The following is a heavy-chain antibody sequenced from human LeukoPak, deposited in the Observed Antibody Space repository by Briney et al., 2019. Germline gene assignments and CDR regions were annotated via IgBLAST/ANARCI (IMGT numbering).Heavy chain of an antibody. CDR2: ISGNGQQR. CDR3: AKDCSYLDSSGFFIPFDH. V-gene: IGHV3-23*01. D-gene: IGHD3-22*01. J-gene: IGHJ4*02. CDR1: GFTFSRSA. Sequence: GSLRLSCSASGFTFSRSAMTWVRQLPGKGLEWVSTISGNGQQRYYGDSVKGRFSVSRDNSKNTLYLQMDSLRADDSALYYCAKDCSYLDSSGFFIPFDHWGQGTLVTVSS.